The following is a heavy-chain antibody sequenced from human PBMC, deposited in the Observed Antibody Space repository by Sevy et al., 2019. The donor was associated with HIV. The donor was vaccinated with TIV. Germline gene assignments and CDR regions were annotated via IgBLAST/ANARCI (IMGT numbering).Heavy chain of an antibody. CDR1: GGSISSSSYY. Sequence: SETLSLTCTVSGGSISSSSYYWGWIRQPPGKGLEWIGSIYYSGSTYYNPSLKSRVTISVDTSKNQFSLKLSSVTAADTAVYYCARHETLYGSGSYFGNWLDPWGQGTLVTVSS. CDR3: ARHETLYGSGSYFGNWLDP. CDR2: IYYSGST. J-gene: IGHJ5*02. V-gene: IGHV4-39*01. D-gene: IGHD3-10*01.